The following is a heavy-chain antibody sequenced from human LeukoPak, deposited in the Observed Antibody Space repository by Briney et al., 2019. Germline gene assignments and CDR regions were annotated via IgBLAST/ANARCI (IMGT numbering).Heavy chain of an antibody. J-gene: IGHJ6*02. V-gene: IGHV4-34*01. D-gene: IGHD5-18*01. CDR2: INHSGST. CDR1: GGSFSGYY. CDR3: ARGPYSYGLYYYYGMDV. Sequence: SETLSLTCAVYGGSFSGYYWSWIRQPPGKGLEWIGEINHSGSTNYNPSLKSRVTISVDTSRNQFSLKLSSVTAADTAEYYCARGPYSYGLYYYYGMDVWGQGTTVTVSS.